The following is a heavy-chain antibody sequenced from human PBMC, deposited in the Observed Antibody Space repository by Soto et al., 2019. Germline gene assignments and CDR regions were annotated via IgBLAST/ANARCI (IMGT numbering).Heavy chain of an antibody. CDR3: ARIAAAGIGDDAFDI. CDR2: IYYSGST. J-gene: IGHJ3*02. CDR1: GGSISSGGYY. D-gene: IGHD6-13*01. Sequence: PSETLSLTCTVSGGSISSGGYYWSWIRQHPGKGLEWIVYIYYSGSTYYNPSLKSRVTISVDTSKNQFSLKLSSVTAADTAVYYCARIAAAGIGDDAFDIWGQGTMVTVSS. V-gene: IGHV4-61*08.